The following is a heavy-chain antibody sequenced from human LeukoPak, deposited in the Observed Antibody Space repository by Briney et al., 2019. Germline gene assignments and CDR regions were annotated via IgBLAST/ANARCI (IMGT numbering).Heavy chain of an antibody. D-gene: IGHD6-13*01. CDR1: NGSINTYL. CDR3: ARALRSQGAAAGTGYLDS. V-gene: IGHV4-59*08. CDR2: INYSETT. J-gene: IGHJ4*02. Sequence: NASETLSLTCTVSNGSINTYLWTWIRQLPGRGLEWIGIINYSETTRYNPSLKSRVTLSVDTSKNLFSLKLDSVTAADTAVYFCARALRSQGAAAGTGYLDSWGQGALVTVSS.